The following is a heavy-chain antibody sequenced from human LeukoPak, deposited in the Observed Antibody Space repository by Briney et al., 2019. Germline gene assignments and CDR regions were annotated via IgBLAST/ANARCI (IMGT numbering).Heavy chain of an antibody. CDR3: ARREDYGGNSNDY. D-gene: IGHD4-23*01. V-gene: IGHV1-69*01. J-gene: IGHJ4*02. CDR2: IIPIFGTA. CDR1: GGTFSSYA. Sequence: ASVKVSCKASGGTFSSYAIIWLRQAPGQGLEWMGGIIPIFGTANYAQKFQGRVTITEDESASTAYMELSSLRSEDTAVYYCARREDYGGNSNDYWGQGTLVTVSS.